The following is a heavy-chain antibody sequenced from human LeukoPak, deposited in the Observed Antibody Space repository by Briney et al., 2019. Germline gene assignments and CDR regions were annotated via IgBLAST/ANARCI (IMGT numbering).Heavy chain of an antibody. CDR1: GFTFDDYA. CDR3: AKDSQSTDMVRGPMGGY. J-gene: IGHJ4*02. V-gene: IGHV3-43*02. Sequence: GGSLRLSCAASGFTFDDYAIHWVRQAPGKGLEWVSLISGDGGSTYYADSVKGRFTISRDNSKNSLYLQMNSLRTEDTALYYCAKDSQSTDMVRGPMGGYWGQGTLVTVSS. CDR2: ISGDGGST. D-gene: IGHD3-10*01.